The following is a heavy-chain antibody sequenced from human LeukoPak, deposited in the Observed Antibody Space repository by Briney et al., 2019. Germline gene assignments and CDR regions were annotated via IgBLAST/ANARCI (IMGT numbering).Heavy chain of an antibody. J-gene: IGHJ5*01. CDR2: IYYSGST. Sequence: SETLSLTCTISGGSISSSSYYWGWIRQPPGKGLEWIGSIYYSGSTNYNPSLESRVTMSVDTSKNQFSLKLSSVTAADTAVYYCARLFFMATIDWFDSWGQGILVTVSS. CDR1: GGSISSSSYY. V-gene: IGHV4-39*07. CDR3: ARLFFMATIDWFDS. D-gene: IGHD5-24*01.